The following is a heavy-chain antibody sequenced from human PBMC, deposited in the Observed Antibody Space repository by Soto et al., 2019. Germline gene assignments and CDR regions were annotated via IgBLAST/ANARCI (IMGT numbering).Heavy chain of an antibody. J-gene: IGHJ4*02. CDR2: ISVYKGDT. V-gene: IGHV1-18*01. D-gene: IGHD4-17*01. Sequence: ASVKVSCKTYGYTFTKYGISWVRQAPGQGPEWMAWISVYKGDTNIAQKFRGRVTMTIDRSTSTAYMELRSLRFDDTAVYYCARDPDGDYDFDYWGRGTLVTVSS. CDR3: ARDPDGDYDFDY. CDR1: GYTFTKYG.